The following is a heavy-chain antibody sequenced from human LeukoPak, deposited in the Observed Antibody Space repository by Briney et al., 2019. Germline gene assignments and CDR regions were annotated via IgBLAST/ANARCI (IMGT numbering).Heavy chain of an antibody. CDR3: AKGGSSSWNP. V-gene: IGHV3-9*01. CDR1: GFTFDDYA. J-gene: IGHJ5*02. CDR2: ISWNSGSI. D-gene: IGHD6-13*01. Sequence: PGRSLRLSCAASGFTFDDYAMHWVRQAPGKGLEWVSGISWNSGSIGYADSVKGRFTISRDNAKNSLYLQMNSLRAEDTAVYYCAKGGSSSWNPWGQGTLVTVSS.